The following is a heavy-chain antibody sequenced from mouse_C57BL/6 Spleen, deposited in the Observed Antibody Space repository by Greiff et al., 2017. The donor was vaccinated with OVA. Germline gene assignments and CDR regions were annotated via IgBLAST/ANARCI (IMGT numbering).Heavy chain of an antibody. CDR2: IYPGDGDT. V-gene: IGHV1-82*01. CDR1: GYAFSSSW. CDR3: ATDDGYYEDAMDY. Sequence: QVQLQQSGPELVKPGASVKISCKASGYAFSSSWMNWVKQRPGKGLEWIGRIYPGDGDTNYNGKFKGKATLTADKSSSTAYMQLSSLTSEDSAVYFCATDDGYYEDAMDYWGQGTSVTVSS. D-gene: IGHD2-3*01. J-gene: IGHJ4*01.